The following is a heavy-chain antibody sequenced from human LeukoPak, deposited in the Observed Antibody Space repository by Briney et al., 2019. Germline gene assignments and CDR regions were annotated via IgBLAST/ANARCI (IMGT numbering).Heavy chain of an antibody. CDR2: ISPNSGGT. D-gene: IGHD2-15*01. CDR1: GYTFIDYY. J-gene: IGHJ4*02. V-gene: IGHV1-2*06. CDR3: ANSSAAAYYFDY. Sequence: ASVKVSCKASGYTFIDYYIHWVRQAPGQGLEWMGRISPNSGGTNYAQKFQGRVTMTRDTSISTAYMELSGLRSDDTAVYYCANSSAAAYYFDYWGQGTLVTVSS.